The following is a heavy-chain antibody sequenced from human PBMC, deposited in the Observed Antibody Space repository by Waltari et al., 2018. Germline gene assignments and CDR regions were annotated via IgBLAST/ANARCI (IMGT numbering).Heavy chain of an antibody. V-gene: IGHV4-59*01. J-gene: IGHJ4*02. D-gene: IGHD4-17*01. CDR3: ARSYTVTTSPIAGY. CDR2: YSGN. Sequence: QVQLQESGPGLVKPSETLSLTCTVFGDSISSYYWSWIRQPPGKGLEWIGYSGNKYNPSLKRRVTRSLDTSKNQFSLKLSSVTAADTAVYYCARSYTVTTSPIAGYWGQGTLVTVSS. CDR1: GDSISSYY.